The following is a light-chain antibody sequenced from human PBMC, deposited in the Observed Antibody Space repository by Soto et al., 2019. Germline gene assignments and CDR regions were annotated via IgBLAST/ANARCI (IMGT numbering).Light chain of an antibody. CDR1: SSDVGSYNR. Sequence: QSVLTQPPSVSGSPGQSVTISCTGTSSDVGSYNRVSWYQQPPGTAPKLMIYEVSNRPSGVPDRFSGSKSGNTASLTISGLQAEDEADYYCSLYTSSSTLAVFGGGTKLTVL. CDR3: SLYTSSSTLAV. J-gene: IGLJ2*01. V-gene: IGLV2-18*01. CDR2: EVS.